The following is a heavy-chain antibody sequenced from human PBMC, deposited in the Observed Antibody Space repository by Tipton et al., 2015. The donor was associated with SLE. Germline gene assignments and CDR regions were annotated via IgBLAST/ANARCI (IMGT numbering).Heavy chain of an antibody. Sequence: TLSLTCTVSGGSISSYYWSWIRQPPPKGLEWIGYIYYRGSTNYNPPLKSRVTISADKAKNQFSLKLSPVTAADTAVYYCAGWAGPTVNVDYWGQGTLVTVPS. CDR3: AGWAGPTVNVDY. D-gene: IGHD4-11*01. J-gene: IGHJ4*02. CDR1: GGSISSYY. CDR2: IYYRGST. V-gene: IGHV4-59*01.